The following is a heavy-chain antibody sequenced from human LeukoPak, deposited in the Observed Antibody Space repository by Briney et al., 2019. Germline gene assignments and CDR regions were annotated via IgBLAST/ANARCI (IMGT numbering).Heavy chain of an antibody. V-gene: IGHV3-23*01. CDR2: ISGSGGST. CDR3: AKYKYDSGWYIDY. CDR1: GFIFSSYA. J-gene: IGHJ4*02. Sequence: QTGGSLRLSCAASGFIFSSYAMNWVRQAPGKGLEWVSAISGSGGSTYYADSVKGRFTISRDNSKNTLYLQMNSLRAEDTAVYYCAKYKYDSGWYIDYWGQGTLVTVSS. D-gene: IGHD6-19*01.